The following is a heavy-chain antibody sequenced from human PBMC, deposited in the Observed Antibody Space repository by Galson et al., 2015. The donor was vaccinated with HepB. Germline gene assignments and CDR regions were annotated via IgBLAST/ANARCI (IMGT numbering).Heavy chain of an antibody. CDR2: ISYDGSNK. D-gene: IGHD4-17*01. Sequence: SLRLSCAASGFTFSSYAMHWVRQAPGKGLEWVAVISYDGSNKYYADSVKGRFTISGDNSKNTLYLQMNSLRAEDTAVYYCASNDYGDYKTAGDAFDIWGQGTMVTVSS. V-gene: IGHV3-30-3*01. CDR3: ASNDYGDYKTAGDAFDI. J-gene: IGHJ3*02. CDR1: GFTFSSYA.